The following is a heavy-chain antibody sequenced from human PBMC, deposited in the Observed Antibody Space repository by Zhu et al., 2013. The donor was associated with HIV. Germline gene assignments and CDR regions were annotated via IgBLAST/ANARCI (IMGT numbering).Heavy chain of an antibody. CDR2: INTKSGAT. J-gene: IGHJ5*02. V-gene: IGHV1-2*02. CDR1: GYTFTGYY. Sequence: QVQLVQSGAEVTKPGASVKVSCKASGYTFTGYYMHWVRQAPGQGLEWMGWINTKSGATNYAQTFQGRFTMTRDASITTAYMEVSRLTSDDMAVYYCARGSSSSASLDPWGQGTLLTVSS. D-gene: IGHD2-2*01. CDR3: ARGSSSSASLDP.